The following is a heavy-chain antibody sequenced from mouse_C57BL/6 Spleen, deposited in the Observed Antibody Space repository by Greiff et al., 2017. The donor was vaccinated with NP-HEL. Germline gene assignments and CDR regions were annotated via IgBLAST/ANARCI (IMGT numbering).Heavy chain of an antibody. D-gene: IGHD2-3*01. CDR3: ARSYDGYSYYAMDY. V-gene: IGHV1-12*01. J-gene: IGHJ4*01. Sequence: QVQLKQSGAELVRPGASVKMSCKASGYTFTSYNMHWVKQTPRQGLEWIGAIYPGNGDTSYNQKFKGKATLTVDKSSSTAYMQLSSLTSEDSAVYFVARSYDGYSYYAMDYWGQGTSVTVSS. CDR2: IYPGNGDT. CDR1: GYTFTSYN.